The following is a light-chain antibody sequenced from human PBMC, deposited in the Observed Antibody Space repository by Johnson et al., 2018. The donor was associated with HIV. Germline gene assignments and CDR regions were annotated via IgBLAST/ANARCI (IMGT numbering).Light chain of an antibody. V-gene: IGLV1-51*02. CDR2: KNN. J-gene: IGLJ1*01. Sequence: HSVLTQPPSVSAAPGQKVTISCSGSSSNIGSKAVNWYQQLPGTAPKLLIYKNNQRPSGIPDRFSGSKSGTLATLGITGLQTGDEADYYCATWDRSLTIGGVFGTGTKVTGL. CDR3: ATWDRSLTIGGV. CDR1: SSNIGSKA.